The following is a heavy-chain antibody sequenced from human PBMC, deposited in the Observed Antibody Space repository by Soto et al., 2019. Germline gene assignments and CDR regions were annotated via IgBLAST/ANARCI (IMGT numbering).Heavy chain of an antibody. CDR1: GFTFSRYA. D-gene: IGHD2-21*02. Sequence: QVQLVESGGGVVQPGRSLRLSCAASGFTFSRYAMHWVRQAPGKGLEWVAVISHDENNKYYADSVKGRFTISRDNSKNTLYMQMNSLRVEDTAAYYCARRAGGFCGDDCIDSFDIWGQGTMVTVSS. V-gene: IGHV3-30-3*01. CDR2: ISHDENNK. CDR3: ARRAGGFCGDDCIDSFDI. J-gene: IGHJ3*02.